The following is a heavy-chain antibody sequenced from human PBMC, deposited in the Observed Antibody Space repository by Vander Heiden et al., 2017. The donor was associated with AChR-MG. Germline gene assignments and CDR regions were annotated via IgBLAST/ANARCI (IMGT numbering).Heavy chain of an antibody. CDR1: GGSISSGGYY. CDR2: IYYSGST. CDR3: ARSGYCSSTSCYAGWFDP. D-gene: IGHD2-2*01. Sequence: QVQLQESGPGLVKPSQTLSLTCTVPGGSISSGGYYWSWIRQQPGKGLEWIGYIYYSGSTYYNPSLKSRVTISVDTSKNQFSLKLSSVTAADTAVYYCARSGYCSSTSCYAGWFDPWGQGTLVTVSS. J-gene: IGHJ5*02. V-gene: IGHV4-31*03.